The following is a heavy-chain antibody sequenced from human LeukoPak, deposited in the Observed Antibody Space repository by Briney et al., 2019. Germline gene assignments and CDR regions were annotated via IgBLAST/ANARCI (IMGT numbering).Heavy chain of an antibody. CDR2: IYYRGST. D-gene: IGHD4-17*01. V-gene: IGHV4-39*01. J-gene: IGHJ4*02. CDR1: GGSISSSSYY. CDR3: ARRATVTEYYFDY. Sequence: PSETLSLTCTVSGGSISSSSYYWGWIRQPPGKGLEWIGSIYYRGSTYYNPSLKSRVTISVDTSKNQFSLKLSSVTAADTAVYYCARRATVTEYYFDYWGQGTLVTVSS.